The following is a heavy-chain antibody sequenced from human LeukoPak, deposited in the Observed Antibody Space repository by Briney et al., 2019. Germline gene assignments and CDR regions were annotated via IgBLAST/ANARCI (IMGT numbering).Heavy chain of an antibody. CDR3: ASAYTYVRLGDH. CDR1: GLSFSNCW. Sequence: GGSPRLSCAVSGLSFSNCWTHWVRHAPGKGLVWVARTNLHGTAVDYADSVKGRFTISRDNAKNTLFLQMNSLRAEDTAVYYCASAYTYVRLGDHWGQGTLVTVSS. D-gene: IGHD3-16*01. CDR2: TNLHGTAV. V-gene: IGHV3-74*01. J-gene: IGHJ4*02.